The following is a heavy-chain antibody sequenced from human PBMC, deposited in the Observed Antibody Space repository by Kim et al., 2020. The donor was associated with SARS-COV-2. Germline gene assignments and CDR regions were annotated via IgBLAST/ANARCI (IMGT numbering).Heavy chain of an antibody. CDR3: EGSWS. D-gene: IGHD3-10*01. CDR2: ISGSGDTT. Sequence: GGSLRLSCAASGFFLSDYVTSWVRQAPGKGLEWVSGISGSGDTTFYADSVKGRFTISRDNSKNTLYLQMNSLRADDTAVYYCEGSWSWGQGTLVTVSS. V-gene: IGHV3-23*01. J-gene: IGHJ5*02. CDR1: GFFLSDYV.